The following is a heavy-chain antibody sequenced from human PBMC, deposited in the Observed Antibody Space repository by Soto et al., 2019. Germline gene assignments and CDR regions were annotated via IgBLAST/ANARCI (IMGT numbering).Heavy chain of an antibody. D-gene: IGHD3-22*01. V-gene: IGHV3-23*01. CDR1: GFTFSSYA. CDR3: AKNPTHLIVVDLSWFDP. J-gene: IGHJ5*02. Sequence: EVQLLASGGGLVQPGGSLRLSCAASGFTFSSYAMSWVRQDPGKGLEWVSAISGSGGSTYYADSVKGRFTISRDNSKNTLYLQMNSLRAEDTAVYYCAKNPTHLIVVDLSWFDPWGQGTLVTVSS. CDR2: ISGSGGST.